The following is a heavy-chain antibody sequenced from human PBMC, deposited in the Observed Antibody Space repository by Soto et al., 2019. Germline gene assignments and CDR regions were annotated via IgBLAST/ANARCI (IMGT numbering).Heavy chain of an antibody. V-gene: IGHV3-23*01. CDR1: GFTFSSYA. CDR3: AKGCGYSYGTSTRTVDY. CDR2: ISGSGGST. J-gene: IGHJ4*02. D-gene: IGHD5-18*01. Sequence: EVQLLESGGGLVQPGGSLRLSCAASGFTFSSYAMSWVRQAPGKGLEWVLAISGSGGSTYYADSVKGRFTISRDNSKNTLYRQMNSLRAEDTAVYYCAKGCGYSYGTSTRTVDYWGQGTLVTVSA.